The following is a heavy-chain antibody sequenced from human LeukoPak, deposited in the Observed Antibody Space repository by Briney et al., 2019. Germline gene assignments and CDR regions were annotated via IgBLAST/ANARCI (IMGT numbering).Heavy chain of an antibody. V-gene: IGHV3-7*01. CDR3: ARDLVAAAGYNFDY. Sequence: GGSLRLSCAASGFTFSSYWMSWVRQAPGKGLEWVANINQDGSQKYHVDSVKGRFTISRDNAKKSLYLQMNSLRAEDTAVYYCARDLVAAAGYNFDYWGQGTLVTVSS. CDR2: INQDGSQK. J-gene: IGHJ4*02. CDR1: GFTFSSYW. D-gene: IGHD6-13*01.